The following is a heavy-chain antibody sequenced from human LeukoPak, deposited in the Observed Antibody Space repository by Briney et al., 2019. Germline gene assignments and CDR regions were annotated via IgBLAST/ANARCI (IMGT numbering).Heavy chain of an antibody. CDR1: GFTVSSTY. J-gene: IGHJ4*02. CDR2: IYSGGST. CDR3: ACQSRDSYDSSGYSLDDY. V-gene: IGHV3-66*04. D-gene: IGHD3-22*01. Sequence: GGSLRLSCAASGFTVSSTYMSWVRQAPGQGLERVSVIYSGGSTYYADSVRGRFAISRDNSKNTLYLQMNSLRAEDTAVYYCACQSRDSYDSSGYSLDDYWGQGTLVTVSS.